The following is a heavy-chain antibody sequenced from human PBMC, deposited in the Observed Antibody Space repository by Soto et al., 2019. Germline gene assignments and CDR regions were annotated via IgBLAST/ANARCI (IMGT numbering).Heavy chain of an antibody. V-gene: IGHV1-3*01. CDR2: INAGNGNT. CDR3: ARRNSVDYYYGMDV. CDR1: GYTFTSYA. Sequence: QVQLVQSGAEVKKPGASVKVSCKASGYTFTSYAMHWVRQAPGQRLEWMGWINAGNGNTNYSQKFQGRVTITRDTSASTAYMELSSLRSEDTAVYYCARRNSVDYYYGMDVWGQGTTVTVSS. J-gene: IGHJ6*02. D-gene: IGHD6-13*01.